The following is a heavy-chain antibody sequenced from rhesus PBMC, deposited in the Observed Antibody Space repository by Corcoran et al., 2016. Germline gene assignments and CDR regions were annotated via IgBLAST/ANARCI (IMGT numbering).Heavy chain of an antibody. V-gene: IGHV4S9*01. J-gene: IGHJ4*01. D-gene: IGHD2-2*01. CDR2: MYGSSEIT. CDR1: GGSISDNYY. CDR3: ARDYVLSY. Sequence: QVQLQESGPGLVKPSETLSLTCAVSGGSISDNYYWNWIRQSPGKGLEGIGNMYGSSEITSYNPPLKSRVTTSKDTTKTQFSLKLTSVTAADTAVYYCARDYVLSYWGQGVLVTVSS.